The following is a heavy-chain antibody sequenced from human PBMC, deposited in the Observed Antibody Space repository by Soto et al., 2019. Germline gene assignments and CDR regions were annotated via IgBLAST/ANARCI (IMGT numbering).Heavy chain of an antibody. CDR3: ARERYYDVLTGPDS. J-gene: IGHJ5*01. CDR2: ISAYSGGT. V-gene: IGHV1-18*01. Sequence: GASVKVSCKASGYTFRSYGVTWVRQAPGQGLEWMGWISAYSGGTTSAQKYQDRVTMTTDAATNTAYMELRSLRSDDTAVYYCARERYYDVLTGPDSWGQGTLVTLSS. CDR1: GYTFRSYG. D-gene: IGHD3-9*01.